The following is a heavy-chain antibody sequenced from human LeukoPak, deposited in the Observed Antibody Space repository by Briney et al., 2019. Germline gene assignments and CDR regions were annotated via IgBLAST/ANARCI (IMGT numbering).Heavy chain of an antibody. CDR1: GGSISSSSYY. D-gene: IGHD5-18*01. Sequence: KTSETLSLTCTVSGGSISSSSYYWGWIRQPPGKGLEWIGSIYYSGSTYYNPSLKSRVTISVDTSKNQFSLKLSSVTAADTAVYYCARSLSGYSYGQRDYYYYMDVWGKGTTVTVSS. CDR3: ARSLSGYSYGQRDYYYYMDV. V-gene: IGHV4-39*01. CDR2: IYYSGST. J-gene: IGHJ6*03.